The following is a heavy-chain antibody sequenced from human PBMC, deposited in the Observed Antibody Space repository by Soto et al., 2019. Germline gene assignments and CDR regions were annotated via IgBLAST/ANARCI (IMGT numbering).Heavy chain of an antibody. J-gene: IGHJ4*02. CDR3: ARDLGYCSGGTCYSVFDY. V-gene: IGHV3-7*01. D-gene: IGHD2-15*01. CDR2: LKEDGSDK. CDR1: GFTFSNYW. Sequence: PGGSLRLSCVPSGFTFSNYWMSWVRQAPGKGLEWVATLKEDGSDKYYVDSVKGRFTISRDNAKNSLYLQMNSLTAEDTAVYYCARDLGYCSGGTCYSVFDYWGRGTLVTV.